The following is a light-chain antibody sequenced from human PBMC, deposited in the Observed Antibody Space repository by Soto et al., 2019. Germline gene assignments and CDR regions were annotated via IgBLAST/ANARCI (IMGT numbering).Light chain of an antibody. J-gene: IGLJ2*01. CDR3: VAWDDSLNGYVV. CDR2: SNN. V-gene: IGLV1-44*01. Sequence: QSVLAQAASASGTPGQRVTISCSGSSSNIGSNTVNWYQQLPGTAPKLVIYSNNQRPSGVPDRFSGSKSGTSASLAISGLQSEDEADYYCVAWDDSLNGYVVFGGGTKVPVL. CDR1: SSNIGSNT.